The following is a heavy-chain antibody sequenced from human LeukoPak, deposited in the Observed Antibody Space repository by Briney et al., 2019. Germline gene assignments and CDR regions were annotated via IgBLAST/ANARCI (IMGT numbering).Heavy chain of an antibody. Sequence: SETLSLTCAVYGGSFSGYYWSWIRQPPGKGLEWIGEINHSGSTNYNPSLKSRVTISVDTSKNQFSLKLSSVTAADTAVYYCARDGGHHANWGQGTLATVSS. CDR1: GGSFSGYY. CDR2: INHSGST. D-gene: IGHD2-15*01. J-gene: IGHJ4*02. CDR3: ARDGGHHAN. V-gene: IGHV4-34*01.